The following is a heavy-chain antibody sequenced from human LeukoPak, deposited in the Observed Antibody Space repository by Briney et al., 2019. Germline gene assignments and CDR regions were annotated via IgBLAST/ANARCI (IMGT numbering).Heavy chain of an antibody. V-gene: IGHV3-48*01. CDR2: ISRTGTTI. CDR3: ARGLRPGAQGLLL. D-gene: IGHD2-15*01. Sequence: GGSLRLSCAASGFTFNSYTMNWVRQAPGKGLEWISYISRTGTTIYYADSVKGRFTISRDNAKNSLYLQMNSLRSEDTGLYFCARGLRPGAQGLLLWGQGTLLTVSS. J-gene: IGHJ4*02. CDR1: GFTFNSYT.